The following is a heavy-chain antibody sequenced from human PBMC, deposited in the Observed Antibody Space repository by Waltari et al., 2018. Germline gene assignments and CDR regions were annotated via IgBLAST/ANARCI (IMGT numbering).Heavy chain of an antibody. CDR3: ARERRFLEWNSYNWFDP. D-gene: IGHD3-3*01. CDR2: IYTSGST. V-gene: IGHV4-4*09. CDR1: GGSISSYT. Sequence: QVQLQESGPGLAKPSETLSLTCTVAGGSISSYTWSWIRQPPGKGLEWIGYIYTSGSTNYTPSLKSRVTISVDTSKNQFSLKLSSVTAADTAVYYCARERRFLEWNSYNWFDPWGQGTLVTVSS. J-gene: IGHJ5*02.